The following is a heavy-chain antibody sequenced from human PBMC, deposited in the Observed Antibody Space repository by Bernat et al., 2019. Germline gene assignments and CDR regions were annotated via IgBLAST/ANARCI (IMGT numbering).Heavy chain of an antibody. CDR1: GFTFSSYA. D-gene: IGHD2-15*01. V-gene: IGHV3-30*01. Sequence: QVQLVESGGGVVQPGRSLRLSCAASGFTFSSYAMHWVRQAPGKGLEWVAVISYDGSNKYYADSVKGRFTISRDNSKNTLYLQMNSLRAEDTAVYYCAKVFSVIYCSGGSCYTGHSYYYMDVWGKGTTVTVSS. J-gene: IGHJ6*03. CDR3: AKVFSVIYCSGGSCYTGHSYYYMDV. CDR2: ISYDGSNK.